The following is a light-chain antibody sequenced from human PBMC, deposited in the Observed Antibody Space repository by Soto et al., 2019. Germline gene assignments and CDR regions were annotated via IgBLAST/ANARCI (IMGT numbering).Light chain of an antibody. CDR3: QQYGSSPLT. Sequence: EIVLTQSPGTLSLSPGERATLSSRASQSVSSSYLAWYQQKPGQAPRLIIYGASSRATGIPDRFSGSGSGTDFTLTISRLEPEDFAVYYCQQYGSSPLTFGGGTKVEIK. CDR2: GAS. V-gene: IGKV3-20*01. J-gene: IGKJ4*01. CDR1: QSVSSSY.